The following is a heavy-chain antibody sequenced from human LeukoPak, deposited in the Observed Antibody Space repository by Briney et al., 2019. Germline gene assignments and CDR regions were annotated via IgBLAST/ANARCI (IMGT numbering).Heavy chain of an antibody. J-gene: IGHJ4*02. Sequence: GGSLRLSCAASGFTFSTYGMHWVRQAPGKGLEWVAFIRYDGSNIHYAESVKGRFTISRDNSKNTLYVQMNSLRVEDTAVYYCAKVCCAHGNSGYYRRGLDYWGQGTLVTVSS. CDR3: AKVCCAHGNSGYYRRGLDY. V-gene: IGHV3-30*02. CDR2: IRYDGSNI. CDR1: GFTFSTYG. D-gene: IGHD3-22*01.